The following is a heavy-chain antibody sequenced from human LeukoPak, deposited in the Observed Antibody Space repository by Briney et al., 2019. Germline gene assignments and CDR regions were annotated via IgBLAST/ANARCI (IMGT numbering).Heavy chain of an antibody. CDR3: AKEYSSSRGYFDY. Sequence: GGSLRLSCAASGFTFSYYGMHWVRQAPGKGLEWVAVISYDGSNKYYADSVKGRFTISRDNSKNTLYLQMNSLRAEDTAVYYCAKEYSSSRGYFDYWGQGTLVTVSS. J-gene: IGHJ4*02. V-gene: IGHV3-30*18. CDR1: GFTFSYYG. CDR2: ISYDGSNK. D-gene: IGHD6-13*01.